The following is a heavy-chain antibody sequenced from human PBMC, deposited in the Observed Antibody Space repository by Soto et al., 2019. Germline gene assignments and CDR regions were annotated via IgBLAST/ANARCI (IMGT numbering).Heavy chain of an antibody. D-gene: IGHD2-15*01. CDR3: ARDFTEAAPIYFDY. J-gene: IGHJ4*02. Sequence: ASVKVSCKASGYTFTRYYIHWVRQAPGQGLEWMGIINPSGGTTDYAQKFQGRVTMTRGTSTSTVYMELSSLRSEDTAVYYCARDFTEAAPIYFDYWGQGTLVTVSS. CDR1: GYTFTRYY. V-gene: IGHV1-46*01. CDR2: INPSGGTT.